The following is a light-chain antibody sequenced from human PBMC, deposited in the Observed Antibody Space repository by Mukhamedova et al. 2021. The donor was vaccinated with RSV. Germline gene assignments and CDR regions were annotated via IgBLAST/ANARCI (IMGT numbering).Light chain of an antibody. CDR3: QQGATFPLT. Sequence: WYQRRVHGKAPKLLIYRTSNLQSGVPSRFSGRGSGTDFTLTIDSLQPEDFATYYCQQGATFPLTFGGGTKVEIK. CDR2: RTS. V-gene: IGKV1-12*01. J-gene: IGKJ4*01.